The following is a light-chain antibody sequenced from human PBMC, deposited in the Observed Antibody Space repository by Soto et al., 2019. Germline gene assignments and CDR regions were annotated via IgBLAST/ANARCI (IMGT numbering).Light chain of an antibody. V-gene: IGKV1-5*01. CDR3: QQYNNYPT. Sequence: IQMTQSPSTLSASVGDRVTITCRASQSISDWLAWFQLKPGKAPKLLIYDASSLESGVPSRFSGSGSGTEFTLTISSLQPDDFATYYCQQYNNYPTFGQGTKVDIK. CDR2: DAS. J-gene: IGKJ1*01. CDR1: QSISDW.